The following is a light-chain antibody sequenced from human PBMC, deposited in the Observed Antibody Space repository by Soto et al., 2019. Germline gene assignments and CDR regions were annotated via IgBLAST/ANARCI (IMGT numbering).Light chain of an antibody. V-gene: IGKV1-12*01. CDR1: QGINTH. J-gene: IGKJ2*01. CDR3: QQTNTFPHT. Sequence: DIQMTQSPSSVSASVGGRVTITCRASQGINTHLAWYQQKPGKAPNLLISAASNLQSGVPSRFSGSGSGTDFTLTISSLQPEDFTTYYCQQTNTFPHTFGQGTNLEIK. CDR2: AAS.